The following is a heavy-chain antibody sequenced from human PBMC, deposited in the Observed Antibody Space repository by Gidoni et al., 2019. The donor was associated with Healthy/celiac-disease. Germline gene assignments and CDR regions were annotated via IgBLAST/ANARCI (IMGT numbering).Heavy chain of an antibody. CDR1: GGSISSGGYS. CDR2: IYHSGST. J-gene: IGHJ6*02. Sequence: QLQLQESGSGLVKPSQTLSLTCAVSGGSISSGGYSWSWIRQPPGKGLEWIGYIYHSGSTYYNPSLKSRVTISVDRSKNQFSLKLSSVTAADTAVYYCARGSYCGGDCYPNYYYYGMDVWGQGTTVTGSS. V-gene: IGHV4-30-2*01. CDR3: ARGSYCGGDCYPNYYYYGMDV. D-gene: IGHD2-21*02.